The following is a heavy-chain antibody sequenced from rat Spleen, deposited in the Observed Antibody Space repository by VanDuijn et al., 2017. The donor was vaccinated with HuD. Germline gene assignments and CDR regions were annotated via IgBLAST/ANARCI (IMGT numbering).Heavy chain of an antibody. CDR1: GFSLTSYH. V-gene: IGHV2-43*01. Sequence: QVQLKESGPGLVQPSQTLSLACTVSGFSLTSYHVHWVRQPSGKGLEWMGVIWTGGSTENNSALKSRLSISRDTSKSQVFLKMNSLQTEETATYYCVRELPGYNPFDYWGQGVMVTVSS. CDR3: VRELPGYNPFDY. D-gene: IGHD1-4*01. CDR2: IWTGGST. J-gene: IGHJ2*01.